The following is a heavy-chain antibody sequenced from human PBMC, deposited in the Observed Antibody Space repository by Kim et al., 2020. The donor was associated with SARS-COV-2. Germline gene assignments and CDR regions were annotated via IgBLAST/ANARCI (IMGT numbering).Heavy chain of an antibody. V-gene: IGHV3-43*02. D-gene: IGHD3-22*01. J-gene: IGHJ4*02. Sequence: GGSLRLSCAASGFTFDDYAMHWVRQAPGKGLEWVSLISGDGGSTYYADSVKGRFTISRDNSKNSLYLQMNSLRTEDTALYYCAKEPRGYYYDSSGYLDYWGQGTLVTVSS. CDR2: ISGDGGST. CDR3: AKEPRGYYYDSSGYLDY. CDR1: GFTFDDYA.